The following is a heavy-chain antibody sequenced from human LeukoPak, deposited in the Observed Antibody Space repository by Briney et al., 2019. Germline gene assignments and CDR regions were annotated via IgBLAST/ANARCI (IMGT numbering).Heavy chain of an antibody. J-gene: IGHJ4*02. CDR2: ICYSGST. D-gene: IGHD2-15*01. CDR3: ARGYCSGGSCYRFDY. Sequence: SETLSLTCTVSGGSISSSTCYWGWIRQPPGKGLEWIGTICYSGSTYYNPSLKSRVTISVDTSKNQFSLKLSSVTAADTAVYYCARGYCSGGSCYRFDYWGQGTLVTVSS. CDR1: GGSISSSTCY. V-gene: IGHV4-39*07.